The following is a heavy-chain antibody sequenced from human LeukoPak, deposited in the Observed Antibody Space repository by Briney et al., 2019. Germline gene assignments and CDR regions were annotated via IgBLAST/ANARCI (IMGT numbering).Heavy chain of an antibody. J-gene: IGHJ4*02. V-gene: IGHV4-39*02. CDR3: AREIDYDNTAYVY. CDR1: GVSISSSPYH. CDR2: IYYSGSS. Sequence: SETLSLTCSVSGVSISSSPYHWGWIRQPPGKGLEWIGSIYYSGSSYSNPSLQSRVTMSIDTAKNQFSLKLSSVTAADTAVYYCAREIDYDNTAYVYWGRGTLVTVSS. D-gene: IGHD3-22*01.